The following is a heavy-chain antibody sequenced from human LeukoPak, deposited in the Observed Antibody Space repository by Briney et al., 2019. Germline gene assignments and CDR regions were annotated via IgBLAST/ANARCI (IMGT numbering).Heavy chain of an antibody. CDR3: AAPYTSSWFDL. J-gene: IGHJ5*02. V-gene: IGHV1-58*01. D-gene: IGHD6-13*01. CDR1: GFTFTSRSA. CDR2: LVVDSDNT. Sequence: GASVTVSFKASGFTFTSRSAVHRVRPARGQRLEWIGWLVVDSDNTNYAENFQERVTITRDMSASTSYMELSSLRSEDTAVYFCAAPYTSSWFDLWGQGALVTVSS.